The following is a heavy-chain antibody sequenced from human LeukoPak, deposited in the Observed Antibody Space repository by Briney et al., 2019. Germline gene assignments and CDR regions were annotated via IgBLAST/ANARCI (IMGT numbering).Heavy chain of an antibody. CDR2: ISYDGSNK. D-gene: IGHD2-15*01. V-gene: IGHV3-30*04. CDR1: GFTFSSYA. J-gene: IGHJ4*02. CDR3: AKDHSFYFDS. Sequence: PGGSLRLSCAASGFTFSSYAMHWVRQAPGKGLEWVAVISYDGSNKYYADSVKGRFTISRDNSKNTLYLQMNSLRGEDTAVYYCAKDHSFYFDSWGQGTLVTVSS.